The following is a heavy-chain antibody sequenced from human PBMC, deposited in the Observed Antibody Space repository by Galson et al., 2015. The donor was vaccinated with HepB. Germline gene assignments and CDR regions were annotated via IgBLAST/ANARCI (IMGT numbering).Heavy chain of an antibody. CDR1: GYSFTSYW. J-gene: IGHJ5*02. Sequence: QSGAEVKKPGESLRISCKGSGYSFTSYWISWVRQMPGKGLEWMGRIDPSDSYTNYSPSFQGHVTISADKSISTAYLQWSSLKASDTAMYYCARYGGPHYYGGSGYYLWGQGTLVTVSS. CDR2: IDPSDSYT. D-gene: IGHD3-22*01. CDR3: ARYGGPHYYGGSGYYL. V-gene: IGHV5-10-1*01.